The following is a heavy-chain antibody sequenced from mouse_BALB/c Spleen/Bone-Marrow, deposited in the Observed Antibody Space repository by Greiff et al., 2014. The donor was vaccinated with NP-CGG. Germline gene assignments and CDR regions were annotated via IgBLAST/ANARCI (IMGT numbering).Heavy chain of an antibody. CDR3: ATHYYGSSWGFAY. CDR1: GFNIKDTY. V-gene: IGHV14-3*02. D-gene: IGHD1-1*01. CDR2: IDPANGNT. Sequence: EVQLQESGAELVKPGASVKLSCTASGFNIKDTYMHWVKQRPEQGLEWIGRIDPANGNTKYDPKFQGKATITADTSSNTAYLQLSSLTSEDTAVYYCATHYYGSSWGFAYWGQGTLVTVS. J-gene: IGHJ3*01.